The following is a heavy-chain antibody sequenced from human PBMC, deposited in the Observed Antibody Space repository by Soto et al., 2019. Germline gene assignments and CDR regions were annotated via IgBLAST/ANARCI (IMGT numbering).Heavy chain of an antibody. D-gene: IGHD2-2*02. CDR2: IIPIFGTA. V-gene: IGHV1-69*06. CDR3: AVGYCSSTSCYTDRYYYYYGMDV. J-gene: IGHJ6*02. CDR1: GGTFSSYA. Sequence: GASVKVSCKASGGTFSSYAISWVRQAPGQGLEWMGGIIPIFGTANYAQKFQGRVTITADKSTSTAYMELSSLRSEDTAVYHCAVGYCSSTSCYTDRYYYYYGMDVWGQGTTVTVS.